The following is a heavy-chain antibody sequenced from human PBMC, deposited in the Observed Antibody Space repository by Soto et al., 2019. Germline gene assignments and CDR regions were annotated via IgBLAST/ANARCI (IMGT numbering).Heavy chain of an antibody. CDR2: ISGSGGST. V-gene: IGHV3-23*01. D-gene: IGHD2-15*01. CDR1: GFTFSSYW. CDR3: ANGIFPFVNYGGNAEYFQH. Sequence: GGSLRLSCAASGFTFSSYWMSWVRQAPGKGLEWVSAISGSGGSTYYADSVKGRFTISRDNSKNTLYLQMNSLRAEDTAVYYCANGIFPFVNYGGNAEYFQHWGQGTLVTVSS. J-gene: IGHJ1*01.